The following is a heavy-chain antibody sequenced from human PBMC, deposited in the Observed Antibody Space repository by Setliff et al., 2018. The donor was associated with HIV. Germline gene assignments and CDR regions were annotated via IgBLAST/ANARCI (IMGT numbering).Heavy chain of an antibody. V-gene: IGHV4-39*02. D-gene: IGHD2-15*01. J-gene: IGHJ4*02. CDR3: AREADGIDY. CDR2: IHYTGNT. CDR1: GDSITRSTYY. Sequence: SETLSLTCTVSGDSITRSTYYWGWIRQPPGKGPQWIGSIHYTGNTYSNPSLKSRVTISVDASKNQISLKLTSVTAADTAIYFCAREADGIDYWGQGSLVTVSS.